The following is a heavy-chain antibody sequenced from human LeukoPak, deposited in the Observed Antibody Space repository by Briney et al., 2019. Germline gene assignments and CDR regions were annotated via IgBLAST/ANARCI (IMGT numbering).Heavy chain of an antibody. CDR3: ARAYGGNSQYFQH. Sequence: SETLSLTCTVSGYSISSGYYWGWIRQPPGKGLEWIGYIYYSGSTNYNPSLKSRVTISVDTSKNQFSLKLSSVTAADTAVYYCARAYGGNSQYFQHWGQGTLVTVSS. J-gene: IGHJ1*01. D-gene: IGHD4-23*01. CDR1: GYSISSGYY. V-gene: IGHV4-38-2*02. CDR2: IYYSGST.